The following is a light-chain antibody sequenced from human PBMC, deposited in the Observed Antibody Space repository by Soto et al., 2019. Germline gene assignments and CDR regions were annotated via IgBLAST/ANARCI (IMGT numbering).Light chain of an antibody. CDR2: KAS. CDR3: QQYHSSLWT. J-gene: IGKJ1*01. CDR1: QSISIW. Sequence: DIQMTQSPSTLSASVGDRVTITCRASQSISIWLAWHQQKPGKAPKLLIYKASSLESGVPSRFSGSGSGTEFTLTISSLQPDDFATYYCQQYHSSLWTFGQGTKVEIK. V-gene: IGKV1-5*03.